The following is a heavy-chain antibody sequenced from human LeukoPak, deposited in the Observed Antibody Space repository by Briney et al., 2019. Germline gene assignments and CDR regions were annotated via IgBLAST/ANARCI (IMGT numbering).Heavy chain of an antibody. CDR3: ARHRGYSYGYRYYYYYMDV. CDR2: IYHSGTT. Sequence: SETLSLTCAVSGGYISSFYWWSWVRPPPGKGLEWIGEIYHSGTTNSNPSLKSRVAISVDKSNNQFSLRLSSVTAADTAVYYCARHRGYSYGYRYYYYYMDVWGKGTTVTVSS. CDR1: GGYISSFYW. J-gene: IGHJ6*03. D-gene: IGHD5-18*01. V-gene: IGHV4-4*02.